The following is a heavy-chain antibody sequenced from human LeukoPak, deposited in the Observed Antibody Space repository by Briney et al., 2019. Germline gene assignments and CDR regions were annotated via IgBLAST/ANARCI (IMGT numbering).Heavy chain of an antibody. V-gene: IGHV4-59*01. J-gene: IGHJ4*02. D-gene: IGHD3-16*02. CDR1: GGSISTYY. Sequence: SETLSLTCTVSGGSISTYYWSWIRQSPGKGLEWIGYIHYSGSTDYNPSLKSRLTTSVDTSKNQFSPKLSSVTAADTAVYYCARDIGDRYFDYWGQGTLVTVSS. CDR2: IHYSGST. CDR3: ARDIGDRYFDY.